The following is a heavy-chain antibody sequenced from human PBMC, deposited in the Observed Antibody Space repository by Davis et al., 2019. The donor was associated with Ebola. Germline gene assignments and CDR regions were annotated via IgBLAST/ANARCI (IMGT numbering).Heavy chain of an antibody. CDR1: GGSISSYY. CDR2: MFSSGNA. Sequence: MPSETLSLTCTVSGGSISSYYWSWIRQPPGKGLEWIGYMFSSGNAKYNPSLKSRVTMSLDTSRNQVALKLNSVTAADTAVYYCARAQFPTTSDHWGQGTLVTVSS. J-gene: IGHJ4*02. CDR3: ARAQFPTTSDH. D-gene: IGHD1-1*01. V-gene: IGHV4-59*08.